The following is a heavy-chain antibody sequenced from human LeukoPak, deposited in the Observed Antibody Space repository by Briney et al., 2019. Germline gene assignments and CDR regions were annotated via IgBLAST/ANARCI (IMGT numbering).Heavy chain of an antibody. CDR3: ARGDYGDYVV. Sequence: TLSLTCTVSGDSVSSGSYFWSWIRQAAGKGLEWIGRVYSTGSTNYNPSLKSRVTISVDTSKNQFSLKVSSVTAADTAVYYCARGDYGDYVVWGQGTLVTVSS. J-gene: IGHJ4*02. CDR1: GDSVSSGSYF. CDR2: VYSTGST. D-gene: IGHD4-17*01. V-gene: IGHV4-61*02.